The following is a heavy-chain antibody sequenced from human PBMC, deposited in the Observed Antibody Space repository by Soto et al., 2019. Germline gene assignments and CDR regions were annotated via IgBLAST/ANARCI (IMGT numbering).Heavy chain of an antibody. Sequence: EVQLLESGGGLLQPGGSLRLSCAASGFTFSTYAMNWVRQAPGKGLEWVSGISGSGDSTYYADSVKGRFTVSRDNSKNTLYLQMNSLRAEDTAVFYCAKERSSGWSLDYWGQGTLVTVSS. CDR2: ISGSGDST. D-gene: IGHD6-19*01. J-gene: IGHJ4*02. CDR3: AKERSSGWSLDY. V-gene: IGHV3-23*01. CDR1: GFTFSTYA.